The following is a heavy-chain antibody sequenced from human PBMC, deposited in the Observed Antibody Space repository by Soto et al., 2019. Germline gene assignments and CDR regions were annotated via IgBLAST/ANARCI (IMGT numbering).Heavy chain of an antibody. V-gene: IGHV4-39*01. Sequence: PETLSLTCTVYGGSISSSSYYWGWIRQPPGKGLEWIGSIYYSGSTYYNPSLKSRVTISVDTSKNQFSLKLSSVTAADTAVYYCARGFPNFDWLSPLGRYYYGMDVWGQGTTVTVSS. CDR1: GGSISSSSYY. CDR2: IYYSGST. D-gene: IGHD3-9*01. J-gene: IGHJ6*02. CDR3: ARGFPNFDWLSPLGRYYYGMDV.